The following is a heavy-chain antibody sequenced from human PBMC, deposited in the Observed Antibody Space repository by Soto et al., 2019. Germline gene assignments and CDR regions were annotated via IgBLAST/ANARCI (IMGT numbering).Heavy chain of an antibody. V-gene: IGHV4-59*01. J-gene: IGHJ3*01. CDR2: IHYSGST. CDR1: GVSITTYY. CDR3: GGDPHTGVFGG. D-gene: IGHD2-15*01. Sequence: PSETLSLTCTVSGVSITTYYWNWIRQSPGKGLEWIGYIHYSGSTNYNPSLKSRVTISLDTSKNQFSLKLTSVTAADTAVFFCGGDPHTGVFGGWGQGTMVTGSS.